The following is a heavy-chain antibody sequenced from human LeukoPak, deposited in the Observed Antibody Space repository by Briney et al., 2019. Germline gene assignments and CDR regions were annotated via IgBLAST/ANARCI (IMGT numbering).Heavy chain of an antibody. CDR3: ARATTGTTDC. CDR1: GFTLSSYS. J-gene: IGHJ4*02. CDR2: ISSSSSCI. V-gene: IGHV3-21*01. D-gene: IGHD1-1*01. Sequence: GGSLTLFCAPSGFTLSSYSMKCVRHAPGEAVEWVSSISSSSSCIYYADSVKGRFTISRDNAKNSLYLQMNSLRAEDTAVYYCARATTGTTDCWGQGTLVTVSS.